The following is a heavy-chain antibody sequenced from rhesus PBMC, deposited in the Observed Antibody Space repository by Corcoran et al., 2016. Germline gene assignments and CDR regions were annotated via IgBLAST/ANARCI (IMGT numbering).Heavy chain of an antibody. CDR2: IYGSGGST. Sequence: QVQLQESGPGVVKPSETLSLTCAVSGGSISSGYDWSWIRQPPGRGLEWIGYIYGSGGSTNYNPSLKNRVTISKDASKNQFSLKLSSVTAADTAVYYCARGHYNFWTGYYFDYWGQGVLVTVSS. D-gene: IGHD3-3*01. CDR1: GGSISSGYD. V-gene: IGHV4-76*01. CDR3: ARGHYNFWTGYYFDY. J-gene: IGHJ4*01.